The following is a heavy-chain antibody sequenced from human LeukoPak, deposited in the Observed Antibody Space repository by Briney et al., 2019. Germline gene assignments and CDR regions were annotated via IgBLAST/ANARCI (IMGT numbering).Heavy chain of an antibody. Sequence: SETLSLTCTVSGGSISSYYWSWIRQPPGKGLEWFGYIYYSGSNNYNPSLKSRVTISVDTSKNQFSLKLSSVTAADTAVYYCARVRPGSSSWYGSGGESYYYMDVWGKGTTVTVSS. J-gene: IGHJ6*03. CDR2: IYYSGSN. D-gene: IGHD6-13*01. CDR3: ARVRPGSSSWYGSGGESYYYMDV. CDR1: GGSISSYY. V-gene: IGHV4-59*01.